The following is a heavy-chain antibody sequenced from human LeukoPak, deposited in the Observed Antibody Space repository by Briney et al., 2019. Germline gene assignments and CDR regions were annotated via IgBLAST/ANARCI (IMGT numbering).Heavy chain of an antibody. D-gene: IGHD6-13*01. CDR1: GLTFTDYW. CDR2: INRDGSQK. J-gene: IGHJ5*02. V-gene: IGHV3-7*04. CDR3: SGGSNWRFDP. Sequence: PGGSLRLSCADSGLTFTDYWVNWVRQAPGKGLEWLGNINRDGSQKFYGDSVRGRFTISRDNAKNSEYLEMNSLRGEDTAIYYCSGGSNWRFDPWGQGTLVTISS.